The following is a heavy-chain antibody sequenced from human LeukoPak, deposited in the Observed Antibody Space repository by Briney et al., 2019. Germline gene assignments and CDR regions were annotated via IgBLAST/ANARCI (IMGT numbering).Heavy chain of an antibody. V-gene: IGHV3-20*04. CDR2: INWNGGST. J-gene: IGHJ6*03. CDR3: ARSGQLLWGNYYYYYMDV. Sequence: GGSLRLSCAASGFTFDDYGMSWVRQAPGKGLEWVSGINWNGGSTGYADSVKGRFTISRDNAKNSLYLQMNSLRAEDTALYYCARSGQLLWGNYYYYYMDVWGKGTTVTVSS. CDR1: GFTFDDYG. D-gene: IGHD2-2*01.